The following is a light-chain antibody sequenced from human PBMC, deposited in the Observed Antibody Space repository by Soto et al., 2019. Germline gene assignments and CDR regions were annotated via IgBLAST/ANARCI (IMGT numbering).Light chain of an antibody. CDR2: EVS. J-gene: IGLJ1*01. CDR3: SSYSSTDTLYV. Sequence: QSPLTQPASGSGAPRQSITISCTGTRSDIGSYNYVSWYQVHPDKAPKLIMYEVSSRPSGVPDRFSGSKSGNTASLIISGLQAEYEAHYYCSSYSSTDTLYVFGTGTKVTVL. CDR1: RSDIGSYNY. V-gene: IGLV2-14*01.